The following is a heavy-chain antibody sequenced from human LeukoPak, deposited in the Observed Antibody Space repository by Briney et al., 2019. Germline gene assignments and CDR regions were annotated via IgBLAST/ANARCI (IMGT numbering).Heavy chain of an antibody. CDR2: INPNSGGT. D-gene: IGHD5-18*01. CDR3: ARDKSGYSYSPFDY. Sequence: GASVKVSRKASGYTFTGYYMHWVRQAPGQGLEWMGWINPNSGGTNYAQKFQGRVTMTRDTSISTAYMELSRLRSDDTAVYYCARDKSGYSYSPFDYWSQGTLVTVSS. V-gene: IGHV1-2*02. J-gene: IGHJ4*02. CDR1: GYTFTGYY.